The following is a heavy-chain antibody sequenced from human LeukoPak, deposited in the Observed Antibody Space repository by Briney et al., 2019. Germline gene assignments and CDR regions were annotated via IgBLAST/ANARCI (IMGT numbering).Heavy chain of an antibody. CDR2: IYSGGNT. V-gene: IGHV3-53*01. D-gene: IGHD2-15*01. J-gene: IGHJ4*02. CDR1: GFTVSSNY. Sequence: GGSLRLSCTASGFTVSSNYMSWVRQAPGKGLEWVSVIYSGGNTYYSDSVRGGFTISRDNSKNTLYLKMNSLRAEDTAVYYCAKDAPYCSGGSCYDYWGQGTLAPVS. CDR3: AKDAPYCSGGSCYDY.